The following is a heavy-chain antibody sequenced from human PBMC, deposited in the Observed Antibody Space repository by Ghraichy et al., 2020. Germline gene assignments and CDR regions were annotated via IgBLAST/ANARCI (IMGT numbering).Heavy chain of an antibody. CDR3: ARERGPGGRWLQEYYFDY. CDR1: GFTFSSYW. J-gene: IGHJ4*02. V-gene: IGHV3-7*03. Sequence: GGSLRLSCAASGFTFSSYWMSWVRQAPGKGLEWVANIKQDGSEKYYVDSVKGRFTISRDNAKNSLYLQMNSLRAEDTAVYYCARERGPGGRWLQEYYFDYWGQGTLVTVSS. D-gene: IGHD5-24*01. CDR2: IKQDGSEK.